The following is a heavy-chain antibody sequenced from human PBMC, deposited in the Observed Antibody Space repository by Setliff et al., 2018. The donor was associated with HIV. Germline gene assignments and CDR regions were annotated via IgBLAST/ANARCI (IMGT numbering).Heavy chain of an antibody. J-gene: IGHJ4*02. V-gene: IGHV1-18*01. D-gene: IGHD2-2*01. Sequence: ASVKVSCKASGYTFTSCGLSWVRQAPGQGLEWVGWISAYNGNTNYAQKLQGRVTTTTDTSTSTAYMELRSLRSDDTAVYYCARGPPIVVVPAALLTFDYWGQGTLVTVSS. CDR2: ISAYNGNT. CDR3: ARGPPIVVVPAALLTFDY. CDR1: GYTFTSCG.